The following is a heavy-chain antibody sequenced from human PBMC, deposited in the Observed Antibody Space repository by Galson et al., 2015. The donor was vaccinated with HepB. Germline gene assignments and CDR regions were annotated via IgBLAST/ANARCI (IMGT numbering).Heavy chain of an antibody. CDR3: ARDAYYYDSSGYYPKTDYYYGMDV. CDR1: GFTVSSNY. CDR2: IYSGGRT. D-gene: IGHD3-22*01. V-gene: IGHV3-53*04. J-gene: IGHJ6*02. Sequence: SLRLSCAASGFTVSSNYMSWVRQAPGKGLEWVSVIYSGGRTYYADSVKGRFTLSRHNFKNTLYLQMNSLRAEDTAVYYCARDAYYYDSSGYYPKTDYYYGMDVWGQGTTVTVSS.